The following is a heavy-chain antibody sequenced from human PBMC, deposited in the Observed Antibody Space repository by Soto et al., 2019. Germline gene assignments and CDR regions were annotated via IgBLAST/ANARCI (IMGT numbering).Heavy chain of an antibody. CDR2: ISYDGSNK. CDR3: AKDQRYYDSRGYPNPIDY. V-gene: IGHV3-30*18. Sequence: PGGSLTLSCAASGFNFSSYGIHWVRQAPGKGLEWVAVISYDGSNKYYADSVKGRFTISRDNSKNTLYLQMNSLRAEDTAVYYCAKDQRYYDSRGYPNPIDYWGQGTLVTVSS. D-gene: IGHD3-22*01. CDR1: GFNFSSYG. J-gene: IGHJ4*02.